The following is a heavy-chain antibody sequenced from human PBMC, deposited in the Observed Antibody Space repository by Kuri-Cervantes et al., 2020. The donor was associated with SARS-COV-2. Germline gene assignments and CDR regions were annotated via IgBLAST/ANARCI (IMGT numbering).Heavy chain of an antibody. D-gene: IGHD6-25*01. CDR1: GFTLSSHN. CDR2: ISASSTYI. CDR3: ARDLGAGFKQYWYFDL. J-gene: IGHJ2*01. Sequence: GGSLRLSCSASGFTLSSHNMFWVRQAPGKGLEWVSAISASSTYIYYADSMKGRFTISRDNAKNLLYLKFNSLRAEDAAMYYCARDLGAGFKQYWYFDLWGCGTLVTVSS. V-gene: IGHV3-21*01.